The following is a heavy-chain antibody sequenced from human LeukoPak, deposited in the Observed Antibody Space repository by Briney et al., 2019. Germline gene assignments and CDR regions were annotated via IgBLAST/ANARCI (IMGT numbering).Heavy chain of an antibody. CDR2: ISYDGSNK. J-gene: IGHJ3*02. D-gene: IGHD6-6*01. Sequence: GGSLRLSCAASGFTFSSYAMHWVRQAPGKGLEWVAVISYDGSNKYYADSVKGRFTISRDNSKNTLYLQMNSLRAEDTAVYYCAKDESRGRSSSPDIWGQGTLVTVSS. CDR1: GFTFSSYA. CDR3: AKDESRGRSSSPDI. V-gene: IGHV3-30*04.